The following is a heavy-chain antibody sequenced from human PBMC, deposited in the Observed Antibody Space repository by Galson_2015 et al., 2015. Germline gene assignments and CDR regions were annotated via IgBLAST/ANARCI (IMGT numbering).Heavy chain of an antibody. J-gene: IGHJ4*02. CDR2: MNPKNGNT. V-gene: IGHV1-8*02. D-gene: IGHD2-2*01. CDR3: ARGVAAAAPDF. Sequence: SVKVSCKASGYIFTNYDINWVRQAAGQGLEWVGWMNPKNGNTGYAQKFQGRLTMTRNTSISTAYMELSRLTSDDTADYFCARGVAAAAPDFWGQGSLVIVSS. CDR1: GYIFTNYD.